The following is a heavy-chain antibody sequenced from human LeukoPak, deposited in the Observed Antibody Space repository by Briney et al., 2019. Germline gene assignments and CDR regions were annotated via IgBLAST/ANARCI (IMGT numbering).Heavy chain of an antibody. V-gene: IGHV3-30*02. CDR2: IRYDGSNK. D-gene: IGHD6-25*01. CDR3: AKQGRIAASKAYVDDAFDI. Sequence: PGGSLRLSCAASGFTFSSYGMHWVRQAPGKGLAWVAFIRYDGSNKYYADSVKGRFTISRDNSKNTLYLQMNSLRAEDTAVYYCAKQGRIAASKAYVDDAFDIWGQGTMVTVS. CDR1: GFTFSSYG. J-gene: IGHJ3*02.